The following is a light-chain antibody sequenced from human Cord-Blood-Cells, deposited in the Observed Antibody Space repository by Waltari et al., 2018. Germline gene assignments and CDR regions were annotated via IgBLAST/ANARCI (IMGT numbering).Light chain of an antibody. J-gene: IGLJ2*01. Sequence: QSVLTQPPSVSGAPGQRVTISCTGSSSNIGAGYDVHWYQQLPGTAPKLLIQGISNRPSGVPDRFSGSKSGTSASLAITGLKAEDEADYYWQSYDSSLSGSVFGGGTKLTVL. CDR2: GIS. CDR1: SSNIGAGYD. V-gene: IGLV1-40*01. CDR3: QSYDSSLSGSV.